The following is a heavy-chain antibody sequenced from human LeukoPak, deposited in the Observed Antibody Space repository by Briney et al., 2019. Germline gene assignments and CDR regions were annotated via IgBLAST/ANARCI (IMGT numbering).Heavy chain of an antibody. V-gene: IGHV3-15*01. J-gene: IGHJ4*02. CDR1: GFIFSNAW. D-gene: IGHD3-9*01. Sequence: GGSLRLSCAASGFIFSNAWMSWVRQAPGKGLAWVGRIKSKTDGGTTDYAAPVKGRFTISRDDSKNTLYLQMNSLKTEDTAVYYCATASLRYFAWSDYWGQGTLVTVSS. CDR2: IKSKTDGGTT. CDR3: ATASLRYFAWSDY.